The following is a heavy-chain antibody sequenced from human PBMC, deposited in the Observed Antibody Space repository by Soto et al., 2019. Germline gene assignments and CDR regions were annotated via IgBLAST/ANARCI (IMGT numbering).Heavy chain of an antibody. D-gene: IGHD1-1*01. J-gene: IGHJ4*02. CDR3: ARGRYGDY. CDR1: GYTFTTYG. V-gene: IGHV1-18*01. Sequence: QVHLVQSGAEVKKPGASVKVSCKGSGYTFTTYGITWVRQAPGQGLECMGWISAHNGNTNYAQKLQGRVTVTRDTSTSTSYMERRSLRSDDTDVYYCARGRYGDYWGQGALVTVSS. CDR2: ISAHNGNT.